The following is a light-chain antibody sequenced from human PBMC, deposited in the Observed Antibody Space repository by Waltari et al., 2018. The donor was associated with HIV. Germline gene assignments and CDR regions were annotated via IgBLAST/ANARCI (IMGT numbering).Light chain of an antibody. CDR2: GAS. CDR3: QQSHTSPCT. CDR1: QTIATA. J-gene: IGKJ2*02. V-gene: IGKV1-39*01. Sequence: DILLSQSPSSLSASVGDRVIISCRASQTIATALNWYQQRAGKAPQLLIFGASNLHSGVPPRFNGSGSGTDFTLTISSLQPEDFATFWCQQSHTSPCTFGQGTNLEIK.